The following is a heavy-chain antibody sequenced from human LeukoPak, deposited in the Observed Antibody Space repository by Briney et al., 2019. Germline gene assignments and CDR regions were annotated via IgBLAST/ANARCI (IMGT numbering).Heavy chain of an antibody. CDR1: GGSISSYY. Sequence: PSETLSLTCTVSGGSISSYYWSWIRQPPGKGLEWIGYIYYSGSTNYNPSLKSRVTISVDTSKNQFSLKLSSVTAADTAVYYCAREERQWLAFFDYWGQGTLVTVSS. V-gene: IGHV4-59*01. CDR2: IYYSGST. CDR3: AREERQWLAFFDY. J-gene: IGHJ4*02. D-gene: IGHD6-19*01.